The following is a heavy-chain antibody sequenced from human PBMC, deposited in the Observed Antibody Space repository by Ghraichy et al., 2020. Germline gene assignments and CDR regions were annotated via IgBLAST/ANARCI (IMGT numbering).Heavy chain of an antibody. D-gene: IGHD5-18*01. Sequence: GESLNISCAASGFTFSSYAMSWVRQAPGKGLEWVSAISGSGGSTYYADSVKGRFTISRDNSKNTLYLQMNSLRAEDTAVYYCAKDRTDTAMVRGYWGQGTLVTVSS. CDR2: ISGSGGST. CDR1: GFTFSSYA. V-gene: IGHV3-23*01. CDR3: AKDRTDTAMVRGY. J-gene: IGHJ4*02.